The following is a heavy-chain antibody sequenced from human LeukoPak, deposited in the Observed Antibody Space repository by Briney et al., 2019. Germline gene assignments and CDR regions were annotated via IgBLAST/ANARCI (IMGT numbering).Heavy chain of an antibody. CDR1: GYTFLGYY. J-gene: IGHJ4*01. Sequence: SVKVSCKASGYTFLGYYIHWVRQAPGQGLEWMGRIIPIFGTANYAQKFQGRVTITTDESTSTAYMELSSLRSEDTAVYYCAESSGGGYYFDYWGQGTLVTVSS. V-gene: IGHV1-69*05. CDR2: IIPIFGTA. D-gene: IGHD1-14*01. CDR3: AESSGGGYYFDY.